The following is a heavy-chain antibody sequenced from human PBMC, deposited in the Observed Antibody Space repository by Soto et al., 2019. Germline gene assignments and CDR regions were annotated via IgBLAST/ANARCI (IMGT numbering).Heavy chain of an antibody. CDR2: ISWNSGSI. J-gene: IGHJ5*02. D-gene: IGHD3-16*01. CDR3: SKVLTTHTFGPLDP. Sequence: SLRLSCVAAGFTFDDYGMHWVRQAPGKGLEWVSGISWNSGSIGYADSVKGRFTISRDNAKNSLYLQMNSLRAEDTAFYFCSKVLTTHTFGPLDPWGEGALVTGSS. CDR1: GFTFDDYG. V-gene: IGHV3-9*01.